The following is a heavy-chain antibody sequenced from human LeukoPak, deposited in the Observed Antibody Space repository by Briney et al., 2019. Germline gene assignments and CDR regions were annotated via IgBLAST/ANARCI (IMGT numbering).Heavy chain of an antibody. V-gene: IGHV1-46*03. CDR2: INPSGGST. CDR1: GYAFTSYY. D-gene: IGHD3-22*01. J-gene: IGHJ4*02. CDR3: ARATMIVVAPDY. Sequence: ASVKVSCKASGYAFTSYYMHWVRQAPGQGLEWMGIINPSGGSTSYAQKFQGRVTMTRDTSTSTVYMELSSLRSEDTAVYYCARATMIVVAPDYWGQGTLVTVSS.